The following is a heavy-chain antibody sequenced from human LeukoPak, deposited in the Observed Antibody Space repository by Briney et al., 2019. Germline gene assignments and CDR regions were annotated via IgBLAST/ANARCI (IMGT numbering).Heavy chain of an antibody. CDR2: ISAYNGNT. V-gene: IGHV1-18*01. D-gene: IGHD4-23*01. CDR3: ARDKAHVRARTVVTPNY. J-gene: IGHJ4*02. Sequence: VASVKVSCKASGYTFTSYGISWVRQAPGQGLEWMGWISAYNGNTNYAQKLQGRVTMTTDTSTSTAYMELRSLRSDDTAAYYCARDKAHVRARTVVTPNYWGQGTLVTVSS. CDR1: GYTFTSYG.